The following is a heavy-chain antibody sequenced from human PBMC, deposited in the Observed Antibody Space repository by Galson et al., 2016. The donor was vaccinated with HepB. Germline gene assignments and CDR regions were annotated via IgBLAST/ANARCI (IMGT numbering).Heavy chain of an antibody. CDR1: GFNFSGYS. CDR2: ISRSTPTI. J-gene: IGHJ4*02. CDR3: ARDPHALDF. Sequence: SLRLSCAASGFNFSGYSMNWVRQAPGKGLEWVSYISRSTPTIYYADSVKGRFTVSRDNAKNSLYLQMNNLRDEDTAVYYCARDPHALDFWGQGTLVTVAS. V-gene: IGHV3-48*02.